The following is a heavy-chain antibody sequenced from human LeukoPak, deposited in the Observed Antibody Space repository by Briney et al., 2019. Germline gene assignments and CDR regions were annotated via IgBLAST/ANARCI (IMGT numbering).Heavy chain of an antibody. CDR2: ISSTGGST. J-gene: IGHJ6*02. CDR1: GFTFDNYA. CDR3: ARGSGTHYYHYSMDV. Sequence: AGGSLRLSCAASGFTFDNYALHWVRQAPGKGLEYVSGISSTGGSTTSANTVKDRFTISRDNSKNTLYLQMGSLRAEDMAVYYCARGSGTHYYHYSMDVWGQGTTVTVSS. D-gene: IGHD3-10*01. V-gene: IGHV3-64*01.